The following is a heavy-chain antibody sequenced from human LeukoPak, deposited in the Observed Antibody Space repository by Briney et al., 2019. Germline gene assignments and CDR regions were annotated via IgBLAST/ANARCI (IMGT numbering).Heavy chain of an antibody. D-gene: IGHD1-26*01. CDR1: DYPISRNYF. J-gene: IGHJ4*02. Sequence: SETLSLTCAVSDYPISRNYFWGWIRQPPGKGLEWIGGIYHSGTTYYTPSLKSRVTLFLDTSKNQFSLKLSSVSAADTAMYFCATRVVPLEGEEWGFIGDYWGQGILVTVSS. CDR3: ATRVVPLEGEEWGFIGDY. V-gene: IGHV4-38-2*01. CDR2: IYHSGTT.